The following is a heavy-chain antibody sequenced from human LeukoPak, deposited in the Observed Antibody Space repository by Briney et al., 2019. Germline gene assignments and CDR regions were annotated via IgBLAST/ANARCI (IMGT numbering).Heavy chain of an antibody. Sequence: SLRLSCAASGFTFSDYGMHWVRQAPGKGLEWVALISYDGGNKFYADSVRDRFTISRDNPKNTLFLQMNSLRIEDTAVYYCAKVFEVRGARRPKDYWGQGTLDIVSS. D-gene: IGHD3-10*01. CDR3: AKVFEVRGARRPKDY. J-gene: IGHJ4*02. V-gene: IGHV3-30*18. CDR2: ISYDGGNK. CDR1: GFTFSDYG.